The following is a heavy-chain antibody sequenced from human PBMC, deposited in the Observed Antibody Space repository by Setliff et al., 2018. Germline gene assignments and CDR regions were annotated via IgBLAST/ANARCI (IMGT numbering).Heavy chain of an antibody. CDR1: GFTFSSHA. Sequence: LSLSCVASGFTFSSHAMSWGRQAPGKGLEWVALISTTGATTQYADFVKGRFTISRDNAKNSLYLQMNSLRAEDTAVYYCAREGDYSGYDDDAFDYWGQGTLVTVSS. CDR3: AREGDYSGYDDDAFDY. J-gene: IGHJ4*02. CDR2: ISTTGATT. D-gene: IGHD5-12*01. V-gene: IGHV3-23*01.